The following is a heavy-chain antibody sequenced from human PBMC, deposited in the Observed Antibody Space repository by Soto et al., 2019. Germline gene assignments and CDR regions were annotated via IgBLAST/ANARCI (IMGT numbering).Heavy chain of an antibody. CDR1: GDSVSGNSAA. D-gene: IGHD6-19*01. CDR3: SREFADYVSSDSYLDY. Sequence: SQTLSLTCAISGDSVSGNSAAWNWIRQSPSRGLEWLGRTYYRSRWYNDYAVSVKSRITVTPDTSKNQFSLHLNSVTPEDTAVYYCSREFADYVSSDSYLDYWGQGALGTVSS. CDR2: TYYRSRWYN. J-gene: IGHJ4*03. V-gene: IGHV6-1*01.